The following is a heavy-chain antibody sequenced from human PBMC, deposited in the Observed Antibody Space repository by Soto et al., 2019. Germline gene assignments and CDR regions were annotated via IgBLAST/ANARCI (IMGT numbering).Heavy chain of an antibody. CDR1: GFTFDVYA. V-gene: IGHV3-9*01. CDR3: AKDKSPRIAAAGPFDY. D-gene: IGHD6-13*01. Sequence: EVQLVESGGGLVQPGRSLRLSCAASGFTFDVYAMHWVRQAPGKGLEWVSGISWNSGSIGYADSVKGRFTISRDNAKNSLYLQMNSLRAEDTALYYCAKDKSPRIAAAGPFDYWGQGTLVTVSS. J-gene: IGHJ4*02. CDR2: ISWNSGSI.